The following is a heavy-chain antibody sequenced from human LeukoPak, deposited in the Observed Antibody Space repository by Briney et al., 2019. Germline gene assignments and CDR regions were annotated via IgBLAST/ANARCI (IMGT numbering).Heavy chain of an antibody. Sequence: GGSLRLSCAASGFTFSTYGMHWVRQAPGKGLEWVALILYDGSTKYYADSVKGRFTISRDNSKNTLYLQMNSLRAEDTAVYYCARVRATVTTFDPWGQGTLVTVSS. D-gene: IGHD4-17*01. CDR3: ARVRATVTTFDP. CDR2: ILYDGSTK. CDR1: GFTFSTYG. J-gene: IGHJ5*02. V-gene: IGHV3-30*03.